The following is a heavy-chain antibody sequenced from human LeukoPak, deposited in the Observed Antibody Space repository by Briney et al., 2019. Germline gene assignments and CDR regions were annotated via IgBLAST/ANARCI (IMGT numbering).Heavy chain of an antibody. CDR2: IYHSGST. V-gene: IGHV4-30-2*01. D-gene: IGHD2-2*01. Sequence: SQTLSLTCTVSGGSISSGGYYWSWIRQPPGKGLEWIGYIYHSGSTYYNPSLKSRITISVDRSKNQFSLKLSSVTAADTAVYYCARSLPAAIDDWGQGTLVTVSS. CDR3: ARSLPAAIDD. J-gene: IGHJ4*02. CDR1: GGSISSGGYY.